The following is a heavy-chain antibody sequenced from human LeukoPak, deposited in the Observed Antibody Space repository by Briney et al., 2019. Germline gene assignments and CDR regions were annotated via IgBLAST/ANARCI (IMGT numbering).Heavy chain of an antibody. CDR2: IYYSGST. Sequence: PSETLSLTCTVSGASISSGGYYWSWIRQHPGKGLEWIGYIYYSGSTYYNPSLKSRVTISVDTSKNQFSLKLSSVTAADTAVYYCARSFFVEMATMCAFDIWGQGTMVTVSS. CDR3: ARSFFVEMATMCAFDI. D-gene: IGHD5-24*01. V-gene: IGHV4-31*03. CDR1: GASISSGGYY. J-gene: IGHJ3*02.